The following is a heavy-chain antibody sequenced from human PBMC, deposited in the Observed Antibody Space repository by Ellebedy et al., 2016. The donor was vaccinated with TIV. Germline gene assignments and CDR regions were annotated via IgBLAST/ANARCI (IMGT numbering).Heavy chain of an antibody. D-gene: IGHD3-3*01. Sequence: GESLKISXAASGFTFSSYAMSWVRQAPGKGLEWVSAISGSGGSTYYADSVKGRFTISRDNSKNTLYLQMNSLRAEDTAVYYCAKQGRAGVAAAFDYWGQGTLDTVSS. CDR1: GFTFSSYA. CDR2: ISGSGGST. J-gene: IGHJ4*02. CDR3: AKQGRAGVAAAFDY. V-gene: IGHV3-23*01.